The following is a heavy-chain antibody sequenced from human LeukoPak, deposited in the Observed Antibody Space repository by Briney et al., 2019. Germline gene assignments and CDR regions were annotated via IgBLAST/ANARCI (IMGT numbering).Heavy chain of an antibody. CDR3: ARAKDYYDILTGYSRPVDY. J-gene: IGHJ4*02. Sequence: GASVKVSCKASGYTFTSYGISWVRQAPGQGLEWMGWISAYNGNTNYAQKLQGRVTMTTDTSTSTAYMELRSLRSDDTAVYYCARAKDYYDILTGYSRPVDYWGQGTLVTVSS. CDR2: ISAYNGNT. CDR1: GYTFTSYG. V-gene: IGHV1-18*01. D-gene: IGHD3-9*01.